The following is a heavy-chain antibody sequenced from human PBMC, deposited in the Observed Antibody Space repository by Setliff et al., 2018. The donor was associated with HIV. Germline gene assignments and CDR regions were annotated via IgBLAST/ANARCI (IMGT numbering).Heavy chain of an antibody. CDR3: ARVQGINITLARGASAGLDV. J-gene: IGHJ6*04. CDR2: FDPEDDET. D-gene: IGHD3-10*01. Sequence: ASVKVSCKVSGYTLTELSIHWVRQAPGKGLEWMGGFDPEDDETIYAQKFQGRVTMTADTSTSTAYMEMRTLRSDDTAVYYCARVQGINITLARGASAGLDVWGKGTTVTVSS. V-gene: IGHV1-24*01. CDR1: GYTLTELS.